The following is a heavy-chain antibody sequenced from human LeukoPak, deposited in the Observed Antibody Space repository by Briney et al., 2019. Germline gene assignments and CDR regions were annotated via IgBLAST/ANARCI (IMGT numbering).Heavy chain of an antibody. V-gene: IGHV1-2*02. CDR1: VYTFTGYY. CDR3: ARDVGEYCSSTNCYASHY. Sequence: ASVKVSCKASVYTFTGYYIHWVRRAPGQGLEWMGWINPHSGGTNYAQKFQGGVTMTRDTSITTAYMEMSSLRSDDTAVYYCARDVGEYCSSTNCYASHYWGQGTLVTVSS. D-gene: IGHD2-2*01. CDR2: INPHSGGT. J-gene: IGHJ4*02.